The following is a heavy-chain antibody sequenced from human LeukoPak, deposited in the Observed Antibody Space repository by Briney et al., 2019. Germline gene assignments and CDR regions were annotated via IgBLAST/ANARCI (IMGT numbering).Heavy chain of an antibody. D-gene: IGHD6-19*01. V-gene: IGHV3-48*01. CDR3: ARAPRGRYSSGWYGN. CDR2: ISSSSSTI. CDR1: GFTFSSYW. Sequence: PGRSLRLSCAASGFTFSSYWMHWVRQAPGKGLEWVSYISSSSSTIYYADSVKGRFTISRDNAKNSLYLQMNSRRAEDTAVYYCARAPRGRYSSGWYGNWGQGTLVTVSS. J-gene: IGHJ4*02.